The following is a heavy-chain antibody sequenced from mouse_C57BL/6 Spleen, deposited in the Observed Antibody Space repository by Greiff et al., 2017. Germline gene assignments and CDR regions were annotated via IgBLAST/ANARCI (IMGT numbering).Heavy chain of an antibody. Sequence: VQLQQPGAELVKPGASVKMSCKASGYTFTSYWITWVKQRPGQGLEWIGDIYPGSGSTNYNEKFKSKATLTVDTSSSTAYMQLSSLTSEDSAVYYCARPTMVTTTVYYAMDYWGQGTSVTVSS. CDR3: ARPTMVTTTVYYAMDY. CDR2: IYPGSGST. J-gene: IGHJ4*01. D-gene: IGHD2-9*01. V-gene: IGHV1-55*01. CDR1: GYTFTSYW.